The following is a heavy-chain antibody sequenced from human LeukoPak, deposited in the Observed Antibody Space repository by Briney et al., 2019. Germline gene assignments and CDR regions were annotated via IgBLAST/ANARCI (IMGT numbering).Heavy chain of an antibody. Sequence: GGSLRLSCAASGFTFSSYAMNWVRQAPGKGLEWASAISGDAGSTYYADSVKGRFTISSDNAKNTLYLQMNSLRAEDTAVYYCVRDGHATTPFDYWGQGTLVTVSS. CDR1: GFTFSSYA. CDR2: ISGDAGST. V-gene: IGHV3-23*01. J-gene: IGHJ4*02. CDR3: VRDGHATTPFDY. D-gene: IGHD1-7*01.